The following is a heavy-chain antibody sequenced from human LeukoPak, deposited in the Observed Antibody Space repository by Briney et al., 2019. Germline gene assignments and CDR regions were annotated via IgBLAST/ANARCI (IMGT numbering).Heavy chain of an antibody. J-gene: IGHJ6*03. CDR1: GFTFSSYA. CDR3: AKNGDRGAYCSGGSCYPYYYYNMDV. D-gene: IGHD2-15*01. V-gene: IGHV3-30*18. CDR2: ISPDRTYT. Sequence: PGGSLRLSCAASGFTFSSYAMHWVRQAPGKGLEWVAVISPDRTYTYYADAVKGRFTISRDNSKNTLYLQMNSLRAEDTAIYYCAKNGDRGAYCSGGSCYPYYYYNMDVWGKGTTVTISS.